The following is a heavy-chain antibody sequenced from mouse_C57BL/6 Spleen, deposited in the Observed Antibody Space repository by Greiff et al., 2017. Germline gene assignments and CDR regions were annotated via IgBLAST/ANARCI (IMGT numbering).Heavy chain of an antibody. D-gene: IGHD1-1*01. Sequence: VQLQQSGAELVRPGASVKLSCKASGYTFTDYYINWVKQRPGQGLEWIARIYPGSGNTYYNEKFKGKATLTAEKSSSTAYMQLSSLTSEDSAVYFGARYGSDGAAFDYWGQGTTLTVSS. V-gene: IGHV1-76*01. CDR3: ARYGSDGAAFDY. J-gene: IGHJ2*01. CDR1: GYTFTDYY. CDR2: IYPGSGNT.